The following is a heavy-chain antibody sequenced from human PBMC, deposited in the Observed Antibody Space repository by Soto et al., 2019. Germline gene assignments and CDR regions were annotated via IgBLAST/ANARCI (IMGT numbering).Heavy chain of an antibody. CDR1: GGSISSGGYY. J-gene: IGHJ4*02. D-gene: IGHD5-12*01. V-gene: IGHV4-31*03. CDR3: ARDENAGGGYVFY. CDR2: IYYSGST. Sequence: SETLSLTCTVSGGSISSGGYYWSWIRQHPGKGLEWIGYIYYSGSTYYNPSLKSRVTISVDTSKNQFSLKLSSVTAADTAVYYCARDENAGGGYVFYWGQGTLVTVSS.